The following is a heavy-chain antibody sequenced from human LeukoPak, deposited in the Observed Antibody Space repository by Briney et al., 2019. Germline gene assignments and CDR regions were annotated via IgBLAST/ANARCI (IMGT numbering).Heavy chain of an antibody. Sequence: GGSLRLSCAASGFTFSSYAMSWVRQAPGKGMEWVSSISTTGGRTYYADSVKGRFTISRDSSKSTVSLQMNSLRAEDTAVYFCAKGGGSDFDFWGQGTLVTVSS. J-gene: IGHJ4*02. CDR1: GFTFSSYA. CDR2: ISTTGGRT. CDR3: AKGGGSDFDF. D-gene: IGHD3-16*01. V-gene: IGHV3-23*01.